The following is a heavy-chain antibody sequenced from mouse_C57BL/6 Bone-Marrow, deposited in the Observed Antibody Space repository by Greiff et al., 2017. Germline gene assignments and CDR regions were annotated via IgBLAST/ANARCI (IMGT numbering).Heavy chain of an antibody. CDR1: GYTFTSYW. J-gene: IGHJ3*01. CDR2: IDPSGSET. CDR3: ARDRSRSTWFAY. D-gene: IGHD3-2*02. Sequence: QVQLQQPGAELVRPGSSVKLSCKASGYTFTSYWMHWVKQRPIQGLEWIGNIDPSGSETHYNQKFKDKATLTVDKSSSTAYMQLSSLTSEDSAVYYCARDRSRSTWFAYWGQGALVTVSA. V-gene: IGHV1-52*01.